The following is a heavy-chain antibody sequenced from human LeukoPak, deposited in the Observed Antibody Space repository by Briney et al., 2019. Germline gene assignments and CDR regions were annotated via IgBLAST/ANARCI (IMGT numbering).Heavy chain of an antibody. Sequence: LSLTCTVSGASISSSDYYWGWIRQPPGKGLEWVSAISSSGGNTYYADSVKGRSTISRDNAKNPLYLQMNSLRAEDTAVYYCARGEREWIFLAEYFQHWGQGTLVTVSS. J-gene: IGHJ1*01. V-gene: IGHV3-11*04. CDR3: ARGEREWIFLAEYFQH. CDR2: ISSSGGNT. D-gene: IGHD3-3*01. CDR1: GASISSSDYY.